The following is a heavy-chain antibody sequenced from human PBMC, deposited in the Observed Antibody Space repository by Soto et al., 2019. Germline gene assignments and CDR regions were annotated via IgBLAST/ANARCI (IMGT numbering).Heavy chain of an antibody. CDR2: IFFTGAT. D-gene: IGHD6-19*01. CDR3: ERMYSSGSGWFHP. J-gene: IGHJ5*02. Sequence: PSETLSLTCVVSGDSVTFGHHYWTWIRQPPGKGLEWIGHIFFTGATNYSPSLKSRVTMSVDTSKSQFSLKLSSVTAADTARYYCERMYSSGSGWFHPWGQGTLVTVSS. V-gene: IGHV4-61*01. CDR1: GDSVTFGHHY.